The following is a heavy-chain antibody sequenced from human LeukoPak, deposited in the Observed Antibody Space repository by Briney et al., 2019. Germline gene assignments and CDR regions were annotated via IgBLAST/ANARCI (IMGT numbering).Heavy chain of an antibody. J-gene: IGHJ6*03. V-gene: IGHV3-30*18. D-gene: IGHD2-2*01. Sequence: GGSLRLSCAASGFTFSSYGMHWVRQAPGKGLEWVAVISYDGSNKYYADSVKGRFTISRDNSKNTLYLQMNSLRAEDTAVYYCAKDKKCSTSCPDDYYYYMDVWGKGTTVTISS. CDR2: ISYDGSNK. CDR1: GFTFSSYG. CDR3: AKDKKCSTSCPDDYYYYMDV.